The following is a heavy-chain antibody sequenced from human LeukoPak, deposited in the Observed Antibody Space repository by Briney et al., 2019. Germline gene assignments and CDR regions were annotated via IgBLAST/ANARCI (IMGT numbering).Heavy chain of an antibody. Sequence: PSETLSLTCTVSGGSISSSSYYWGWIRQPAGKGLEWIGRIYTSGSTNYNPSLKSRVTMSVDTSKNQFSLKLSSVTAADTAVYYCARVGKPQYSYGYGEGDYYYMDVWGKGTTVTVSS. CDR2: IYTSGST. CDR3: ARVGKPQYSYGYGEGDYYYMDV. CDR1: GGSISSSSYY. V-gene: IGHV4-61*02. J-gene: IGHJ6*03. D-gene: IGHD5-18*01.